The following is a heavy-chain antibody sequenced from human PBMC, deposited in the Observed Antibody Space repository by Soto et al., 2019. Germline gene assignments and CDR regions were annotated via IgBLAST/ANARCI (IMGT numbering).Heavy chain of an antibody. CDR2: IYPGESET. CDR3: ARQAGYYYSGLDV. J-gene: IGHJ6*02. CDR1: GYNFTTYW. Sequence: GESLKISCKVSGYNFTTYWIAWVRQMPGKGLEWMGIIYPGESETRYSPSCQGQVTISDGKSIRTADLQWSRLKASDTAMYYCARQAGYYYSGLDVWGQGTPVTVSS. V-gene: IGHV5-51*01. D-gene: IGHD6-25*01.